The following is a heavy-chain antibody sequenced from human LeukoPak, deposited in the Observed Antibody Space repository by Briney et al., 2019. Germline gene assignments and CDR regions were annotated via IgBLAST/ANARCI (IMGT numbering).Heavy chain of an antibody. D-gene: IGHD6-19*01. J-gene: IGHJ4*02. Sequence: PSETLSLTCTVSGGSISSYYWSWIRQPPGKGLEWIGYIYYSGNTNYNPSLKSRVIISVDTSKNQFSLKLSSVTAADTAVYYCARGNGWYFYWGQGTLVTVS. CDR2: IYYSGNT. CDR3: ARGNGWYFY. V-gene: IGHV4-59*01. CDR1: GGSISSYY.